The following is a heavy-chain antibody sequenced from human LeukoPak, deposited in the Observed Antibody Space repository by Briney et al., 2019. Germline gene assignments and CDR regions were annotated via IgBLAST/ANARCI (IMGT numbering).Heavy chain of an antibody. V-gene: IGHV3-21*01. CDR1: GFTFSSYS. J-gene: IGHJ6*03. CDR3: ARDGRRENYYGSGNYYLPYYYYYMDV. Sequence: GGSLRLSCAASGFTFSSYSMNWVRQAPGKGLEWVSSISSSSSYIYYADSVKGRFTISRDNAKNSLYLQMNRMRIEDKAVYYCARDGRRENYYGSGNYYLPYYYYYMDVWGKGTTVTVSS. CDR2: ISSSSSYI. D-gene: IGHD3-10*01.